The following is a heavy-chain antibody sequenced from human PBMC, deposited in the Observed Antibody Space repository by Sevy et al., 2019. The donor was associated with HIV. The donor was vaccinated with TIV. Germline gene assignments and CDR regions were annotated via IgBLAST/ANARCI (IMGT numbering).Heavy chain of an antibody. Sequence: GGSLRLSYAASGFAFYDYSMSWIRQAPGKGLEWVANLSFGCGKINYADSVKGRFTISRDNSKNSFYLQMDNLRVEDTALYYCAREGCTRPHDYWGQGTRVTVSS. CDR2: LSFGCGKI. CDR3: AREGCTRPHDY. J-gene: IGHJ4*02. V-gene: IGHV3-23*01. D-gene: IGHD2-8*01. CDR1: GFAFYDYS.